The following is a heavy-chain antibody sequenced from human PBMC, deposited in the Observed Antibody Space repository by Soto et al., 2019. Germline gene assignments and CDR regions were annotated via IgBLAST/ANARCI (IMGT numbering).Heavy chain of an antibody. V-gene: IGHV1-46*01. CDR1: GYTFTSYY. J-gene: IGHJ4*02. Sequence: QVQLVQSGAEVKKPGASVKVSCKASGYTFTSYYMHWVRQAPGQGLEWMGIINPSGGSTSYAQKFQGRVTMTRGTSTSTVYMELSSLRSADTAVYYCASHPPPKRGGPFDYWGQGTLVTVSS. CDR2: INPSGGST. D-gene: IGHD2-15*01. CDR3: ASHPPPKRGGPFDY.